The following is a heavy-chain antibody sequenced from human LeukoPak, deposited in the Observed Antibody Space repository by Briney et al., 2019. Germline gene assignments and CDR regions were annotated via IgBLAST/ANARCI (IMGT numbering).Heavy chain of an antibody. V-gene: IGHV3-23*01. CDR1: GFTFSSYT. CDR3: ARPKTGSTSSRTLDY. CDR2: ISGSGGST. D-gene: IGHD2-2*01. Sequence: GWSLRLSCAASGFTFSSYTMIWVRQAPGKGLEWVSSISGSGGSTYYADSVKGRFTISRDTSQNTLYLQMNSLRAEDMAIYYCARPKTGSTSSRTLDYWGQGTLVTVSS. J-gene: IGHJ4*02.